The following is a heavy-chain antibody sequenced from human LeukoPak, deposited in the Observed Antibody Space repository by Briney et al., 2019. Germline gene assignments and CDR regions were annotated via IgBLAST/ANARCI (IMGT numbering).Heavy chain of an antibody. V-gene: IGHV4-34*01. Sequence: SETLSLTCAVYGGSFSGYYWSWIRQPPGKGLEWIGEINHSGSTNYNPSLKSRVTISVDTSKNQFSLKLSSVTAADTAVYYCVRALCTSCSYDYWGQGTLVTVSS. CDR3: VRALCTSCSYDY. CDR2: INHSGST. D-gene: IGHD2-2*01. CDR1: GGSFSGYY. J-gene: IGHJ4*02.